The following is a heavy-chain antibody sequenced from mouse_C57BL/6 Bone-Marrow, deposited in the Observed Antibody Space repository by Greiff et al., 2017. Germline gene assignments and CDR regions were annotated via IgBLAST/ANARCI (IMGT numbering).Heavy chain of an antibody. CDR1: GYTFTSYW. CDR2: IYPGNSDT. Sequence: EVQLQQSGTVLARPGASVKMSCKTSGYTFTSYWMHWVQQRPGQGLEWIGGIYPGNSDTTYNQKFKGKAKLTAVTSASTAYMELSSLTNEDSAVYYCTGITTIVGENYFDYWSRGTTLTVSS. D-gene: IGHD1-1*01. CDR3: TGITTIVGENYFDY. J-gene: IGHJ2*01. V-gene: IGHV1-5*01.